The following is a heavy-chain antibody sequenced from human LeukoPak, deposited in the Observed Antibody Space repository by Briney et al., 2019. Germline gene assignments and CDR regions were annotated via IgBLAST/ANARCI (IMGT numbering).Heavy chain of an antibody. V-gene: IGHV3-30-3*01. Sequence: PGGSLRLSCAASGFTFSSYWMSWVRQAPGKGLEWVAVISYDGSNKYYADSVKGRFTISRDNSKNTLYLQMNSLRAEDTAVYYCARGTTVTTTDYWGQGTLVTVSS. CDR2: ISYDGSNK. D-gene: IGHD4-17*01. CDR3: ARGTTVTTTDY. J-gene: IGHJ4*02. CDR1: GFTFSSYW.